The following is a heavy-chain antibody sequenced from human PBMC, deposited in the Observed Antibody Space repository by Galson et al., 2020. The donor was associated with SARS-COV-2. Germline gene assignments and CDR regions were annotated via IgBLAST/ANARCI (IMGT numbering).Heavy chain of an antibody. D-gene: IGHD3-10*01. CDR2: IYYSGST. CDR3: ARVNYYGSGSYSPWNFDY. V-gene: IGHV4-31*03. J-gene: IGHJ4*02. Sequence: SETLSLTCPVSGGSISSGGYSWSWIRQHPGKGLEWIGYIYYSGSTYYNPSLKSRVTISVDTSKNQFSRKLSSVTAAYTAVYYCARVNYYGSGSYSPWNFDYWGQGTLVTVSS. CDR1: GGSISSGGYS.